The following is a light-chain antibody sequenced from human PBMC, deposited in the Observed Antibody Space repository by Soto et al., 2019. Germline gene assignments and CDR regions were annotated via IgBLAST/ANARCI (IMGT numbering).Light chain of an antibody. V-gene: IGKV1-8*01. CDR2: AAS. Sequence: AIRMTQSPSSFSASPGDRVTITCRASQGISSYLAWYQQKPGKAPKLLIYAASTLQSGVPSRFSGSGSGTDFTLTISFLQSEDFATYYCQQYYSYPQTFGQGTKVDIK. J-gene: IGKJ1*01. CDR1: QGISSY. CDR3: QQYYSYPQT.